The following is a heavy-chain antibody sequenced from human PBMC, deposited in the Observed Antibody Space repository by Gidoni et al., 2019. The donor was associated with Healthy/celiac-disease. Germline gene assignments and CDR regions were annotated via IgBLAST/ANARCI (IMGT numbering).Heavy chain of an antibody. CDR2: ISAYNGNT. V-gene: IGHV1-18*01. CDR3: ARTQDLGYCSGGSCYGRNWFDP. CDR1: GYTFTSYG. J-gene: IGHJ5*02. Sequence: QVQLVQSGAEVKKPGASVKVSCKASGYTFTSYGISWVRQAPGQGLEWMGWISAYNGNTNYAQKLQGRVTMTTDTSTSTAYMELRSLRSDDTAVYYCARTQDLGYCSGGSCYGRNWFDPWGQGTLVTVSS. D-gene: IGHD2-15*01.